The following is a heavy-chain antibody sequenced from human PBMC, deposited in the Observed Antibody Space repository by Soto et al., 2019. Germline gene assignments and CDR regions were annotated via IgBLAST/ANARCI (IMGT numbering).Heavy chain of an antibody. CDR1: GFTFSSYA. CDR3: AKDPRRGYSYDFDY. V-gene: IGHV3-23*01. J-gene: IGHJ4*02. CDR2: ISGSGGST. D-gene: IGHD5-18*01. Sequence: RLSCAASGFTFSSYAMSWVRQAPGKGLEWVSAISGSGGSTYYADSVKGRFTISRDNSKNTLYLQMNSLRAEDTAVYYCAKDPRRGYSYDFDYWGQGTLVTVSS.